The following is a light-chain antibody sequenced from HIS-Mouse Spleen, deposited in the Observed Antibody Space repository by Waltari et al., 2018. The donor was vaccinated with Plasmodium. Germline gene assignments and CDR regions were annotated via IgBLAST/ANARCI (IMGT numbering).Light chain of an antibody. CDR1: VLAKNY. J-gene: IGLJ3*02. V-gene: IGLV3-27*01. CDR2: KDS. Sequence: SYELPQPSSVSVSPGQTARITCQAHVLAKNYARWFQQKPGQAPVLVIYKDSERPSGIPERFSGSSSGTTVTLTISGAQVEDEADYYCYSAADNNRVFGGGTKLTVL. CDR3: YSAADNNRV.